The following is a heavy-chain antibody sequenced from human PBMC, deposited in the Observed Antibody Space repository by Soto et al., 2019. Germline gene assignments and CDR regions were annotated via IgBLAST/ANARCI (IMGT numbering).Heavy chain of an antibody. J-gene: IGHJ4*02. V-gene: IGHV4-31*02. CDR2: IYYSGAT. CDR1: CDSMATGGHY. CDR3: ARDKDLEPTVWGY. Sequence: PSETLSLTCSVSCDSMATGGHYYNLIRHLPWKCLEWIGYIYYSGATHYSPSLRPRATISIDTSKNQFSLRLIAVTAADTALYFCARDKDLEPTVWGYWGQG. D-gene: IGHD7-27*01.